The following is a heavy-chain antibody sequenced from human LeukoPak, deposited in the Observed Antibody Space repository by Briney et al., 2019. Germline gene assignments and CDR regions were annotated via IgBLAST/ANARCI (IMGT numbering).Heavy chain of an antibody. Sequence: PGGSLRLSCAASGFTVSSNYMSWVRQAPGKGLEWVSVIYSGGSTYYADSVKGRFTISRDNSKNTLYLQMNSLRAEDTAVYYCARDDFKLRWYYFDYWGQGTLVTVSS. CDR3: ARDDFKLRWYYFDY. CDR2: IYSGGST. CDR1: GFTVSSNY. J-gene: IGHJ4*02. V-gene: IGHV3-53*01. D-gene: IGHD3-16*01.